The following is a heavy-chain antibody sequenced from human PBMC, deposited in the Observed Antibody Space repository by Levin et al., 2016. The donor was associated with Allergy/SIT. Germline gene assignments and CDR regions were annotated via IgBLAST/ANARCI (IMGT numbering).Heavy chain of an antibody. CDR1: GFTFSDYA. CDR3: AKGRSTVLTVAYFDY. J-gene: IGHJ4*02. CDR2: ISSSGETT. V-gene: IGHV3-23*01. Sequence: GESLKISCVASGFTFSDYAMNWVRQAPGKGLEWVSGISSSGETTFYGASVKGRFTISRDNSKNTLYLQMNSLRDEDTAVYFCAKGRSTVLTVAYFDYWGQGTLVTVSS. D-gene: IGHD4-23*01.